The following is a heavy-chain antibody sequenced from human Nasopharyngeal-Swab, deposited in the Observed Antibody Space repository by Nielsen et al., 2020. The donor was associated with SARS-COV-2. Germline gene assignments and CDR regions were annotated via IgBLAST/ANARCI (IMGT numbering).Heavy chain of an antibody. Sequence: GGSLRLPCAASGFTFSSYSMNWVRQAPGKGLEWVSSISSSSSYIYYADSVKGRFTISRDNAKNSLYLQMNSLRAEDTAVYYCAREDYDFWSGYQYNWFDPWGQGTLVTVSS. CDR1: GFTFSSYS. CDR2: ISSSSSYI. D-gene: IGHD3-3*01. V-gene: IGHV3-21*01. CDR3: AREDYDFWSGYQYNWFDP. J-gene: IGHJ5*02.